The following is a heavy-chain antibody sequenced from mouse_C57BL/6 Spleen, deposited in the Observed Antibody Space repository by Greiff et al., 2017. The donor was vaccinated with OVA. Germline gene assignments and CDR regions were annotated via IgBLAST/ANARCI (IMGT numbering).Heavy chain of an antibody. CDR2: ISYDGSN. CDR1: GYSITSGYY. V-gene: IGHV3-6*01. J-gene: IGHJ3*01. D-gene: IGHD2-4*01. Sequence: EVKLVESGPGLVKPSQSLSLTCSVTGYSITSGYYWNWIRQFPGNKLEWMGYISYDGSNNYNPSLKNRISITRDTSKNQFFLKLNSVTTEDTATYYCASERDYDGFAYWGQGTLVTVSA. CDR3: ASERDYDGFAY.